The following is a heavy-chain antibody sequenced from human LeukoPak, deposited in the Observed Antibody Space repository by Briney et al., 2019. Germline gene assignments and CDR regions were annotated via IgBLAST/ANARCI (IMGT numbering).Heavy chain of an antibody. Sequence: GGTLRLSCAASGFTFSSYGMSWVRQAPGKGLEWVSAISGSGGSTYYADSVKGRFIISRDNSKNTLYLQMNSLRAEDTAVYYCAKRGGFNHYYYMDVWGKGTTVTISS. CDR3: AKRGGFNHYYYMDV. V-gene: IGHV3-23*01. CDR1: GFTFSSYG. J-gene: IGHJ6*03. CDR2: ISGSGGST.